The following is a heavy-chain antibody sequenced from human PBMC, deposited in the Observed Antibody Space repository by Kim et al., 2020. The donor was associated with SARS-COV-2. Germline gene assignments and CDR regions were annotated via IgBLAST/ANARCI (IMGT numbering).Heavy chain of an antibody. CDR1: GFTFSNYG. V-gene: IGHV3-30*03. D-gene: IGHD1-26*01. CDR3: TFLPSGSYYEADY. CDR2: ISYDGSNK. J-gene: IGHJ4*02. Sequence: GGSLRLSCAASGFTFSNYGMHWVRQAPGKGLEWVAIISYDGSNKYYADSVKGRFTISRDNSKNTLYLQMNSLRAEDTAVYYCTFLPSGSYYEADYWGQGT.